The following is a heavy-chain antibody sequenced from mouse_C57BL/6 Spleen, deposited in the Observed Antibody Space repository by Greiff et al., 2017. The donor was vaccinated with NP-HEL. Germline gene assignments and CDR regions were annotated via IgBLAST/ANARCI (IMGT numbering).Heavy chain of an antibody. J-gene: IGHJ2*01. V-gene: IGHV1-61*01. Sequence: VQLQQPGAELVRPGSSVKLSCKASGYTFTSYWMDWVKQRPGQGLEWIGNIYPSDSETHYNQKFKDKGTLTVDKSSSTAYMQLSSLTSEDSAVYYCAMNDGKGDYWGQGTTLTVSS. CDR3: AMNDGKGDY. CDR2: IYPSDSET. D-gene: IGHD2-3*01. CDR1: GYTFTSYW.